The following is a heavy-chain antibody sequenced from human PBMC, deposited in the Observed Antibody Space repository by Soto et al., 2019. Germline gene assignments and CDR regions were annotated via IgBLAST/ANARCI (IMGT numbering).Heavy chain of an antibody. V-gene: IGHV3-23*01. CDR2: ISGSGGST. J-gene: IGHJ3*02. Sequence: EVQLLESGGGLVQPGGSLRLSCAASGFTFSSYAMSWVRQAPGKGLEWVSAISGSGGSTYYADSVKGRFTISRDNSKNTLYLQMNSLRAEDTAVYYCAKGRDLYYVSRESAFDIWGQGTMVTVSS. CDR3: AKGRDLYYVSRESAFDI. D-gene: IGHD3-22*01. CDR1: GFTFSSYA.